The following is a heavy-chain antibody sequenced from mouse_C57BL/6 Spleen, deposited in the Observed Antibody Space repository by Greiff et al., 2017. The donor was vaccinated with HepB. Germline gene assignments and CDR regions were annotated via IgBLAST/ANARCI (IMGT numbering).Heavy chain of an antibody. J-gene: IGHJ3*01. CDR2: IYPGSGST. V-gene: IGHV1-55*01. D-gene: IGHD1-1*01. Sequence: QVQLKQPGAELVKPGASVKMSCKASGYTFTSYWITWVKQRPGQGLEWIGDIYPGSGSTNYNEKFKSKATLTVDTSYSTAYMQLSSLTSEDSAVYYCAREELVAPAYWGQGTLVTVSA. CDR1: GYTFTSYW. CDR3: AREELVAPAY.